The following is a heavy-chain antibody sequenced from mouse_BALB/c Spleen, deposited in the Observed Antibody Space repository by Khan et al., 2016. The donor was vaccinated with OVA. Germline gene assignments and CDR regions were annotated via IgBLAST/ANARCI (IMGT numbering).Heavy chain of an antibody. CDR1: GFTFSSYA. V-gene: IGHV5-6-5*01. CDR3: TEGLVLYYCDY. D-gene: IGHD3-3*01. J-gene: IGHJ2*01. Sequence: EVMLVESGGGLVKPGGSLKLSCAASGFTFSSYAMSWVRQTPETRLEWVASISSGGFTYYPDSVKGRFTISRDNAGDILFLQMSRLRCQDLAIYYGTEGLVLYYCDYWGQGTTLTVSS. CDR2: ISSGGFT.